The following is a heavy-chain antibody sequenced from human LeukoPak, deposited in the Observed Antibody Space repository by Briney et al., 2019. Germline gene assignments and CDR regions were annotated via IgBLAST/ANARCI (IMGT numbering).Heavy chain of an antibody. D-gene: IGHD6-13*01. Sequence: SETLSLTCTVSGGSISSSSYYRGWIRQPPGKGLEWIGNIYDSGSTYYNPSLKSRVTISVDMSKNQFSLKLTSVTAADTAVYYCARGMYSSSWSSLDYWGQGTLVTVSS. CDR3: ARGMYSSSWSSLDY. CDR2: IYDSGST. CDR1: GGSISSSSYY. J-gene: IGHJ4*02. V-gene: IGHV4-39*07.